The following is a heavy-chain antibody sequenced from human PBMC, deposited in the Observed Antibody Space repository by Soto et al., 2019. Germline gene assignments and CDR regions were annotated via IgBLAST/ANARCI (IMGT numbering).Heavy chain of an antibody. D-gene: IGHD2-21*02. V-gene: IGHV1-69*13. CDR3: ASAPSTYCGGDCYLDY. Sequence: RASVKVSCKASGGTFSSYSISWVRQAPGQGLEWMGGIIPIFGTANYAQKFQGRVTITADESTSTAYMELSSLRSEDTAVYYCASAPSTYCGGDCYLDYWGQGTLVTVSS. CDR2: IIPIFGTA. CDR1: GGTFSSYS. J-gene: IGHJ4*02.